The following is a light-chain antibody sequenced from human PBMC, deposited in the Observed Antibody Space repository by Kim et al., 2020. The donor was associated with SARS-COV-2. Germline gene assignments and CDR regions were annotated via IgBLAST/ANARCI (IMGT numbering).Light chain of an antibody. CDR3: QVWDSRAVI. J-gene: IGLJ2*01. V-gene: IGLV3-9*01. CDR2: RDK. Sequence: VARGQTATIPCGGNNIEDKNVHWYHQRPGQAPVLVMFRDKKTPSGIPERLSGSNSGNTATLTISRVEAGDEGDYYCQVWDSRAVIFGGGTQLTVL. CDR1: NIEDKN.